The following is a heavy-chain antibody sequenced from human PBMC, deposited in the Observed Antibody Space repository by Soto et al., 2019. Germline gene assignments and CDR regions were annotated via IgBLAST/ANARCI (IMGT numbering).Heavy chain of an antibody. J-gene: IGHJ4*02. D-gene: IGHD3-3*01. CDR3: TRDTGVDFDY. CDR1: GFNFDNYG. CDR2: ITYDGSTT. Sequence: QVQLVESGGGVVQPGGSLRLSCQASGFNFDNYGMHWVRQAPGKGLEWVAVITYDGSTTRYADSVKGRFTIFRDNAKNMVYLQMNSLRAEDMAVYYCTRDTGVDFDYWGQGSLVTVSS. V-gene: IGHV3-30*03.